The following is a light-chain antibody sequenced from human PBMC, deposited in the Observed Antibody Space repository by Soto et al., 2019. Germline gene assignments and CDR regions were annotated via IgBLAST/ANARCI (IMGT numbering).Light chain of an antibody. J-gene: IGKJ1*01. CDR3: QQTYITPRT. CDR1: QSITNY. V-gene: IGKV1-39*01. Sequence: DIQLTQSPSSLSASVGYRVTITCRASQSITNYLNWYQQKPGKAPQLLIYAASTLQRGVPSRFSGSGSGTEFTFTISILQPEDFATYFCQQTYITPRTFGQGTKVEVK. CDR2: AAS.